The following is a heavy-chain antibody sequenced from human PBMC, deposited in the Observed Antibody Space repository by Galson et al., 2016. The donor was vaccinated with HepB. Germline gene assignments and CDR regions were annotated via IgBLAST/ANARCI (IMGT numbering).Heavy chain of an antibody. CDR2: VSGSGDNT. CDR1: GFTFSSYW. D-gene: IGHD6-13*01. CDR3: AKGRSAIAAAGLNY. J-gene: IGHJ4*02. Sequence: SLRLSCAASGFTFSSYWMNWVRQAPGKGLEWVSVVSGSGDNTYYADSVKGRLTISRDNSNNTLFLQMNSLRVEDTAVYYCAKGRSAIAAAGLNYWGQGTLVTVSS. V-gene: IGHV3-23*01.